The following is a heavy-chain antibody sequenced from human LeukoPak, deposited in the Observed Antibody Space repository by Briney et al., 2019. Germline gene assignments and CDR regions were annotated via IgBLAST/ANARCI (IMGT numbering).Heavy chain of an antibody. Sequence: GGSLRLSCAASGFTFSSYSMNWVRQAPGKGLEWVSAISGSGGSTYYADSVKGRFTISRDNSKNTLYLQMNSLRAEDTAVYYCAKEGPDIVVVPAAMVDYWGQGTLVTVSS. J-gene: IGHJ4*02. CDR2: ISGSGGST. D-gene: IGHD2-2*01. V-gene: IGHV3-23*01. CDR1: GFTFSSYS. CDR3: AKEGPDIVVVPAAMVDY.